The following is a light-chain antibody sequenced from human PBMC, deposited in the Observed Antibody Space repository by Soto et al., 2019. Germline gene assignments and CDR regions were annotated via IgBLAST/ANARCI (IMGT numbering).Light chain of an antibody. CDR1: QSVSSSY. Sequence: EIVMTQSPETLSVSPGEGATLSCRASQSVSSSYLAWYQQKPGQALRLLIYGASSRATGIPDRFSGSGSGTDFTLTISRLEPEDFAVFYCQQYGSSITFGQGTRLEIK. J-gene: IGKJ5*01. V-gene: IGKV3-20*01. CDR3: QQYGSSIT. CDR2: GAS.